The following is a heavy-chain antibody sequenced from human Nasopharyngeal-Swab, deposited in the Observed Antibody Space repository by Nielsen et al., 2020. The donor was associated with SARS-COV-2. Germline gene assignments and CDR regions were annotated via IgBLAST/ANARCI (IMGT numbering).Heavy chain of an antibody. V-gene: IGHV3-53*04. CDR3: ARLVRLERRFTSYYMDV. D-gene: IGHD1-1*01. CDR1: GFIVSSNY. Sequence: GESLKISCAASGFIVSSNYMSWVRQAPGKGLEWVSILYSGGRTYNADSVKGRFTISRHNSKNTLYLQMDILRPDDTAVYYCARLVRLERRFTSYYMDVWGKGTTVTVSS. CDR2: LYSGGRT. J-gene: IGHJ6*03.